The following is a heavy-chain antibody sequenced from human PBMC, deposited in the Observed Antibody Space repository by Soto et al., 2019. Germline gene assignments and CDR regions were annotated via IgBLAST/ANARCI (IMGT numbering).Heavy chain of an antibody. D-gene: IGHD3-22*01. V-gene: IGHV1-18*01. J-gene: IGHJ4*02. CDR3: ARGDWHYYDSSGFDY. Sequence: ASVKVSCKASGGTFSTYAISWVRQAPGQGLEWMGWISAYNGNTNYAQKLQGRVTMTTDTSTSTAYMELRSLRSDDTAVYYCARGDWHYYDSSGFDYWGQGTLVTVSS. CDR1: GGTFSTYA. CDR2: ISAYNGNT.